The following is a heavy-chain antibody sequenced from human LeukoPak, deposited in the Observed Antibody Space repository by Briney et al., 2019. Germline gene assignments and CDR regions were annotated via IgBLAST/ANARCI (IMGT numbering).Heavy chain of an antibody. V-gene: IGHV4-59*01. J-gene: IGHJ5*02. CDR1: GGSISSYY. Sequence: SETLSLTCTVSGGSISSYYWNWIRQPPGKGLEWIGYIYYSGSTNYNPSLKSRVTMSVDTSKNQFSLKLSSVTAADTAVYYCARESGYCSSTSCYSSGWFDPWGQGTLVTVSS. CDR3: ARESGYCSSTSCYSSGWFDP. D-gene: IGHD2-2*01. CDR2: IYYSGST.